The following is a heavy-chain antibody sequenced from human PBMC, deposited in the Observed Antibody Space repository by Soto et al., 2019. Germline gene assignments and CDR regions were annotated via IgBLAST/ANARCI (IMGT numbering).Heavy chain of an antibody. CDR2: IYYSGST. CDR3: ARRVGWGARTRGEYYFDY. Sequence: TLALTCTVSGGSISSGGYYWSWIRQHPGKGLEWIGYIYYSGSTYYNPSLKSRVTISVDTSKNQFSLKLSSVTAADTAVYYCARRVGWGARTRGEYYFDYWGQGTLVTVSS. D-gene: IGHD1-26*01. J-gene: IGHJ4*02. V-gene: IGHV4-31*03. CDR1: GGSISSGGYY.